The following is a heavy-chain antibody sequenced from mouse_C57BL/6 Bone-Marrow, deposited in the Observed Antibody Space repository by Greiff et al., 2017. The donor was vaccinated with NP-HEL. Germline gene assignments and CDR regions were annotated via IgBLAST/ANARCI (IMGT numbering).Heavy chain of an antibody. J-gene: IGHJ3*01. CDR1: GFSLTSYG. CDR3: ARSPFNWDWFAY. Sequence: VQLQQSGPGLVQPSQCLSITCTVSGFSLTSYGVHWVRQSPGKGLEWLGVIWSGGSTDYNAAFISRLSISKDNSKSQVFFKMNSLQADDTAIYYCARSPFNWDWFAYWGQGTLVTVSA. D-gene: IGHD4-1*02. V-gene: IGHV2-2*01. CDR2: IWSGGST.